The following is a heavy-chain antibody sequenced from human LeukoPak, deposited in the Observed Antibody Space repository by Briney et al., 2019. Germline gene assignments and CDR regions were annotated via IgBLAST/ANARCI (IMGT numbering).Heavy chain of an antibody. Sequence: SETLSLTCTVSGGSISSGGYYWSWIRQHPGKGLEWIGYIYYSGSTYYNPSLKSRVTISVDTSKNQFSLKLSSVTAADTAVYYCARDALDGVAYWGQGTLVTVSS. J-gene: IGHJ4*02. V-gene: IGHV4-31*03. CDR2: IYYSGST. CDR3: ARDALDGVAY. D-gene: IGHD2-15*01. CDR1: GGSISSGGYY.